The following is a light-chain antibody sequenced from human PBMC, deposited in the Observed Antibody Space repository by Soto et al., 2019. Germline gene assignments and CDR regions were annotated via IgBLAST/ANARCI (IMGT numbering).Light chain of an antibody. J-gene: IGKJ2*01. CDR3: HHYGSSPSYT. CDR1: QSASSSY. CDR2: GAS. V-gene: IGKV3-20*01. Sequence: EIVLTQSPGTLSLSPGERATLSCRASQSASSSYLAWYQQKPGQAPRLLIYGASSRATGIPDRFSGSGSGTDFTLTISRLEPEDFAVYYCHHYGSSPSYTFGQGTKLEIK.